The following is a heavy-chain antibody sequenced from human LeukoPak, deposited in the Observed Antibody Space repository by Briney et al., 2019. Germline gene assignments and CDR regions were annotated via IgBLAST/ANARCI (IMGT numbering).Heavy chain of an antibody. Sequence: SETLSLTCAVYGGSFSGYYWSWIRQPPGKGLEWIGEINHSGSTNYNPSLKSRVTISVDTSKNQFSLKLSSVTAADTAVYYCARADYGDYCLDFGGQGTLVTVSS. CDR3: ARADYGDYCLDF. CDR1: GGSFSGYY. D-gene: IGHD4-17*01. V-gene: IGHV4-34*01. CDR2: INHSGST. J-gene: IGHJ4*02.